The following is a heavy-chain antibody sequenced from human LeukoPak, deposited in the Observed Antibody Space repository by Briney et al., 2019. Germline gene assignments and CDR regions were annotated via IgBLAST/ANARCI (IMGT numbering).Heavy chain of an antibody. Sequence: GGSLRLSCAASGFTVSSNYMSWVRQAPGKGLEWASVIYSGGSTYYADSVKGRFTISRDNSKNTLYLQMNSLRAEDTAVYYCARVGRFRQYFDYWGQGTLVTVSS. CDR1: GFTVSSNY. CDR3: ARVGRFRQYFDY. J-gene: IGHJ4*02. D-gene: IGHD3-16*01. CDR2: IYSGGST. V-gene: IGHV3-66*01.